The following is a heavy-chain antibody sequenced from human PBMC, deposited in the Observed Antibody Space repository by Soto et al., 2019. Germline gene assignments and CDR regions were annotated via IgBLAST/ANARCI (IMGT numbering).Heavy chain of an antibody. Sequence: GGSLRLSCAASGFTFSSYGMHWVRQAPGKGLEWVAVISYDGSNKYYADSVKGRFTISRDNSKNTLYLQMNSLRAEDTAVYYCAKELTTVVTPFDCWGQGTRVTVSS. V-gene: IGHV3-30*18. CDR1: GFTFSSYG. CDR2: ISYDGSNK. D-gene: IGHD4-17*01. J-gene: IGHJ4*02. CDR3: AKELTTVVTPFDC.